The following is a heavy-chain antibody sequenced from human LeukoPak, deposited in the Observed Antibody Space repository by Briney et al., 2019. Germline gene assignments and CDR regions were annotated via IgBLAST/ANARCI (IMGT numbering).Heavy chain of an antibody. V-gene: IGHV4-59*05. Sequence: PSETLSLTYSISGGSISSYYWSWIRQPPGKGLEWIGSVHYSGRTYDNPSLKSRVTISVDTSKKQFSLKLSSVTAADTAVYYCARTGYSSGWDEFDYWGQGTLVTVSS. J-gene: IGHJ4*02. CDR1: GGSISSYY. D-gene: IGHD6-19*01. CDR3: ARTGYSSGWDEFDY. CDR2: VHYSGRT.